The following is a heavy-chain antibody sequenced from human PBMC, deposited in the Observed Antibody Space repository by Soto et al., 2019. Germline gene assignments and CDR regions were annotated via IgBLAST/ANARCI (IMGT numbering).Heavy chain of an antibody. CDR3: ARGLGGRMDD. V-gene: IGHV1-69*08. Sequence: VQLVQSGAEVKKPGSSVRVSCKASGTIFSSYTISWVRQAPGQGLEWMGRIIPILGETNSAQKFQGRVTLTADTSTNTAYMELNSLRLEDTALYYCARGLGGRMDDWGQGTTVTVSS. D-gene: IGHD3-16*01. CDR2: IIPILGET. CDR1: GTIFSSYT. J-gene: IGHJ6*02.